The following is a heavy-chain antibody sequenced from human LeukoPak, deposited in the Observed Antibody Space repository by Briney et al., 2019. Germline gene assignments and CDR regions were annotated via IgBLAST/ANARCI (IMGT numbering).Heavy chain of an antibody. CDR1: GFIFSDYT. CDR3: AREDDFSSGMDV. V-gene: IGHV3-21*01. D-gene: IGHD1-1*01. CDR2: ITGSSYYI. Sequence: SGGSLRLSCAASGFIFSDYTMNWVRQAPGKGLEWVSSITGSSYYIYYADSVKGRFAISRDNARNSLYLQMNSLRAEDTAVYYCAREDDFSSGMDVWGQGTTVIVSS. J-gene: IGHJ6*02.